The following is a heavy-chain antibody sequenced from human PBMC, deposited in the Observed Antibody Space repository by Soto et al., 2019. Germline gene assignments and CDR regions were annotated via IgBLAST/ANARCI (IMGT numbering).Heavy chain of an antibody. V-gene: IGHV3-23*01. Sequence: VGSLRLSCAASGFTFSSYAMSWVRQAPGKGLEWVSAISGSGGSTYYADSVKGRFTISRDNSKNTLYLQMNSLRAEDTAVYYCAKDLEQLELLGLYFDYWGQGTLVTVSS. D-gene: IGHD1-7*01. CDR3: AKDLEQLELLGLYFDY. CDR1: GFTFSSYA. J-gene: IGHJ4*02. CDR2: ISGSGGST.